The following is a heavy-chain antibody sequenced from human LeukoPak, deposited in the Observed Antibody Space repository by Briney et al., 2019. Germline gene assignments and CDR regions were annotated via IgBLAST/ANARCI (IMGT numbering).Heavy chain of an antibody. CDR2: ISSSGSTI. Sequence: GGSLRLSCAASGFTFSSYEMNWFRQAPAKGLEWVSYISSSGSTIYYADSVKGRFTISRDNAKNSLYLQMNSLRAEGTAVYYCAWGIYSYDLWGQGTLVTVSS. CDR3: AWGIYSYDL. D-gene: IGHD5-18*01. CDR1: GFTFSSYE. V-gene: IGHV3-48*03. J-gene: IGHJ4*02.